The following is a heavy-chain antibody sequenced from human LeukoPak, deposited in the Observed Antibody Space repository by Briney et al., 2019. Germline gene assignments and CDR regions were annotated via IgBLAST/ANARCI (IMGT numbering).Heavy chain of an antibody. CDR1: GFTFRSYG. CDR3: ARDIPRNITIFGVVMGYYYYYYGMDV. J-gene: IGHJ6*02. V-gene: IGHV3-30*19. Sequence: PGGSLRLSCAASGFTFRSYGMHWVRQAPGKGLEWVAVISYDGSNKYYADSVKGRFTISRDNSKNTLYLQMNSLRAEDTAVYYCARDIPRNITIFGVVMGYYYYYYGMDVWGQGTTVTVSS. D-gene: IGHD3-3*01. CDR2: ISYDGSNK.